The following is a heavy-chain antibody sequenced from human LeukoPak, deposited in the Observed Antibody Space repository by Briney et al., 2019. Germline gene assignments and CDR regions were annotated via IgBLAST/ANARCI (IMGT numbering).Heavy chain of an antibody. Sequence: GASVKVSCKASGGTFSSYAISWVRQAPGQGLEWMGGIIPVCGTANYAQKFQGRVTITTDDSTSTAYMELSSLRSEDTAVYYCARQTVTTILQSYYYYYMDVWGKGTTVTVSS. CDR3: ARQTVTTILQSYYYYYMDV. CDR2: IIPVCGTA. CDR1: GGTFSSYA. V-gene: IGHV1-69*05. D-gene: IGHD4-17*01. J-gene: IGHJ6*03.